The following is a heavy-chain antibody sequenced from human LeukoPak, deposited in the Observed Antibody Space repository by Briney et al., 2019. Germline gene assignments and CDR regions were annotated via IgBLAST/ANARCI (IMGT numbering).Heavy chain of an antibody. CDR1: GFTFSTYW. CDR2: INSDGSST. D-gene: IGHD3-16*01. V-gene: IGHV3-74*01. CDR3: ARGTFGVDY. J-gene: IGHJ4*02. Sequence: GGSLRLSCAASGFTFSTYWMHWVRHAPGRGLVWVSRINSDGSSTKYADSVKGRFTIPRDNAKNTLYLQMNSLRAEDTAVYYCARGTFGVDYWGQGTLVTVSS.